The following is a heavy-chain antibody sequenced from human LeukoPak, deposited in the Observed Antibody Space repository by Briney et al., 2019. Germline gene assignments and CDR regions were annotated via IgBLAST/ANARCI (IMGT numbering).Heavy chain of an antibody. CDR3: ARDLSLLNYYDSSGFDY. D-gene: IGHD3-22*01. CDR1: GFTFSSYG. Sequence: GGSLRLSCAASGFTFSSYGMHWVRQAPGKGLEWVAVIWYDGSNKYYADSVKGRFTISRDNSKNTLYLQMNSLRAEDTAVYYCARDLSLLNYYDSSGFDYWGQGTLVTVSS. CDR2: IWYDGSNK. J-gene: IGHJ4*02. V-gene: IGHV3-33*01.